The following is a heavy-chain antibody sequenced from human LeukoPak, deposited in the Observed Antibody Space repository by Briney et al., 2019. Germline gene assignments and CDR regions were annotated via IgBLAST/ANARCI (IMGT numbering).Heavy chain of an antibody. CDR1: GYTFTTYA. CDR3: ARGDYYDSSGYLYP. V-gene: IGHV7-4-1*02. D-gene: IGHD3-22*01. Sequence: VSVKVSCKASGYTFTTYAMNWVRQAPGQGLEWMGWINTNTGNPTYAQGFTGRFVFSLDTSVSTTYLQISSLKAEDTAVYYCARGDYYDSSGYLYPWGQGTLVTVSS. J-gene: IGHJ5*02. CDR2: INTNTGNP.